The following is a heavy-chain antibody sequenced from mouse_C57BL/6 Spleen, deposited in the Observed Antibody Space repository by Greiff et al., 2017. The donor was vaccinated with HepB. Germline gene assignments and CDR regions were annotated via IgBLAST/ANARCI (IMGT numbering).Heavy chain of an antibody. V-gene: IGHV6-6*01. CDR3: TRLYYGSSWFAY. D-gene: IGHD1-1*01. J-gene: IGHJ3*01. Sequence: EVKLEESGGGLVQPGGSMKLSCAASGFTFSDAWMDWVRQSPENGLEWVAEIRNKANNHATYYAESVKGRFTISRDDSKSSVYLQMNSLRAEDTGIYYCTRLYYGSSWFAYWGQGTLVTVSA. CDR1: GFTFSDAW. CDR2: IRNKANNHAT.